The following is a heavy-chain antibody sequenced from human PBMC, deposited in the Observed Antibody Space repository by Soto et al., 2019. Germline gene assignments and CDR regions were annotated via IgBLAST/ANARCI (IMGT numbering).Heavy chain of an antibody. CDR3: ARRV. CDR2: ISAGGDRT. J-gene: IGHJ4*02. CDR1: GFTFSHYP. Sequence: EVQVSESGGGLVQPGGSLRLSCATSGFTFSHYPMNWVRQAPGNGLEWVSGISAGGDRTYYADSVKGRFTIIRDNSKNSVSLQMNSLRVDDTAVYYCARRVWGQGTLVTVSS. V-gene: IGHV3-23*01.